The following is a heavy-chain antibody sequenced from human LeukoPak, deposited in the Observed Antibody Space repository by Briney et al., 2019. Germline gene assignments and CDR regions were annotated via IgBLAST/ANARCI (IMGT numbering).Heavy chain of an antibody. CDR3: AKDLNPWYFDY. Sequence: PGGSLRLSCAASGFTFRNYAMSWVRQAPGKGLEWVSAISGSGKSTYYADSVKGRFTISRDNSKNTVFLQMNSLRAEDTAVYYCAKDLNPWYFDYWGPGTLVTVSS. CDR2: ISGSGKST. V-gene: IGHV3-23*01. CDR1: GFTFRNYA. J-gene: IGHJ4*02.